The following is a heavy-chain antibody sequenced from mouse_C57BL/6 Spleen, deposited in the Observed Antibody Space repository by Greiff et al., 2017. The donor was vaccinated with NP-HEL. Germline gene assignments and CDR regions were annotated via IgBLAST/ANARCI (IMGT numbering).Heavy chain of an antibody. CDR2: IDPNSGGT. D-gene: IGHD2-4*01. CDR3: AREGDIYRDCDGAMDY. V-gene: IGHV1-72*01. J-gene: IGHJ4*01. Sequence: VQLQQPGAELVKPGASVKLSCKASGYTFTSYWMHWVKQRPGRGLGWIGRIDPNSGGTKYNEKFKSKATLTVDKPSSTAYMQLSSLTSEDSAVYYCAREGDIYRDCDGAMDYWGQGTSVTVSS. CDR1: GYTFTSYW.